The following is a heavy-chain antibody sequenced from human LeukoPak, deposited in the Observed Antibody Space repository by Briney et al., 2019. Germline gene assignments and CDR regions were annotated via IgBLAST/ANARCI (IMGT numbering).Heavy chain of an antibody. D-gene: IGHD6-25*01. V-gene: IGHV3-30*18. J-gene: IGHJ4*02. CDR1: KFTFSSYG. CDR3: AKDRAASTWITDC. CDR2: ISYDGSNK. Sequence: GRSLRLSCAASKFTFSSYGMHWVRQAPGKGLEWVAIISYDGSNKYYADSVKGRFTISRDNSKNTLYLQMNSLRPEDTAVYYCAKDRAASTWITDCWGQGTLVTVSS.